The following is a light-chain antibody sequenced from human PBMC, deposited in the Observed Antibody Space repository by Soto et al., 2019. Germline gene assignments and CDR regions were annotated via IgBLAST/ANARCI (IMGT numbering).Light chain of an antibody. CDR3: QQSYSSPYT. Sequence: DIQMTQSPSSLSASLGDRVTITCRASQSISTYLNWYQQKPGKAPNLLIYAASNLQSGVPSRFSGSGSGTDFTLTISSLQPEDFATYYCQQSYSSPYTFGQGTKVEI. CDR2: AAS. J-gene: IGKJ2*01. CDR1: QSISTY. V-gene: IGKV1-39*01.